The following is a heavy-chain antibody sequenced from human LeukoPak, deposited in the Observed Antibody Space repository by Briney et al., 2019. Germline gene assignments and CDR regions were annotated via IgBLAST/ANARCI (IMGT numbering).Heavy chain of an antibody. J-gene: IGHJ3*01. CDR2: ISSSGSYI. Sequence: GGSLRLSCAASGFTFRNYYMHWIRQAPGKGLEWISYISSSGSYIEYADSVQGRFTVSRDNAENSVFLQLTSLRAEDTAVYYCARGLWFGEYSAFDFWGQGTTVTVS. V-gene: IGHV3-11*04. D-gene: IGHD3-10*01. CDR1: GFTFRNYY. CDR3: ARGLWFGEYSAFDF.